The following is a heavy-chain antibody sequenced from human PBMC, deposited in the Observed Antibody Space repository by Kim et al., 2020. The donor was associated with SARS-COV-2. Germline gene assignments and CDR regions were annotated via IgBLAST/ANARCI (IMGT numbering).Heavy chain of an antibody. V-gene: IGHV1-46*01. CDR3: ARDLTTVTTKYYYYYGMDV. CDR1: GYTFTSYY. CDR2: INPSGGST. Sequence: ASVKVSCKASGYTFTSYYMHWVRQAPGQGLEWMGIINPSGGSTSYAQKFQGRVTMTRDTSTSTVYMELSSLRSEDTAVYYCARDLTTVTTKYYYYYGMDVWGQGTTVTVSS. J-gene: IGHJ6*02. D-gene: IGHD4-4*01.